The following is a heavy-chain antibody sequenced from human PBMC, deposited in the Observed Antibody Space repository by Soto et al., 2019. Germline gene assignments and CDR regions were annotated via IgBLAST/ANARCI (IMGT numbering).Heavy chain of an antibody. CDR1: DDSIGPYY. V-gene: IGHV4-4*08. CDR3: AREVVGNTWPGIFDS. J-gene: IGHJ4*02. CDR2: VYTSGST. Sequence: SETLSLTCSISDDSIGPYYWTWIRQTPRKELQWIGYVYTSGSTKYNSSLKSRVTISLDASNSQFSLTMSSVTAADTGVYYRAREVVGNTWPGIFDSWGRGTLVTVSS.